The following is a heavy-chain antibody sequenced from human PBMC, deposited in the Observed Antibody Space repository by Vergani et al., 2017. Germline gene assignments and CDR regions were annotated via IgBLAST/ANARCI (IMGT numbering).Heavy chain of an antibody. V-gene: IGHV4-39*07. Sequence: QLQLQESGPGLVKPSETLSLTCTVSGGSISSSSYYWGWIRQPPGKGLEWIGSIYYSGSTYYNPSLRSRVTISVDTSKNQFSLKRSSVTAADTAVYYCARDLSYYYDNPPLRNDAFDIWGQGTMVTVSS. D-gene: IGHD3-22*01. CDR2: IYYSGST. J-gene: IGHJ3*02. CDR1: GGSISSSSYY. CDR3: ARDLSYYYDNPPLRNDAFDI.